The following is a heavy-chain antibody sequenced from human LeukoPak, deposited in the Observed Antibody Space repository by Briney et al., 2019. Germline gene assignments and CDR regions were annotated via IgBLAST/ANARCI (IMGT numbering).Heavy chain of an antibody. CDR1: GGSISGYY. CDR3: ARLRDYNWFDP. CDR2: IYYSGST. J-gene: IGHJ5*02. Sequence: SETLFLTCTVSGGSISGYYWSWIRQPPGKGLEWIGYIYYSGSTNYNPSLKSRVTISVDTSKNQFSLKLSSVTAADTAVYYCARLRDYNWFDPWGQGTLVTVSS. V-gene: IGHV4-59*01.